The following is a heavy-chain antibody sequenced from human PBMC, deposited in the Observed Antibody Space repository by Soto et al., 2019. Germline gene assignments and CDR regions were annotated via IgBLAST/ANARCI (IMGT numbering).Heavy chain of an antibody. CDR2: ISYSGST. CDR3: ARVRGGSVRFLGWLSPDNWFDP. D-gene: IGHD3-3*01. V-gene: IGHV4-31*02. Sequence: QVQLQESGPGLLKPSQTLSLTCTVSGDSITNTAYYWTWIRQHPGKGLEWIGYISYSGSTYYNPSLKSRITISVDTSKNQFSLKLSSVTAADTAVYYCARVRGGSVRFLGWLSPDNWFDPWGQGILVAVSS. J-gene: IGHJ5*02. CDR1: GDSITNTAYY.